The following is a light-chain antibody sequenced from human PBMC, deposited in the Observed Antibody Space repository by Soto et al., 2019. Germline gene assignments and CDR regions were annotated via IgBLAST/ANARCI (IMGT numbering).Light chain of an antibody. V-gene: IGLV1-44*01. CDR1: SSNIGSYP. CDR3: AAWDDSLNGWV. J-gene: IGLJ3*02. Sequence: QLVLTQPPSASGTPGQRVTISCSGSSSNIGSYPVNWYQQLPGTAPKLLIYSTNQRPSGVPDRFSGSKSGTSASLAISALQSDDEADYYCAAWDDSLNGWVFGGGTKLTVL. CDR2: STN.